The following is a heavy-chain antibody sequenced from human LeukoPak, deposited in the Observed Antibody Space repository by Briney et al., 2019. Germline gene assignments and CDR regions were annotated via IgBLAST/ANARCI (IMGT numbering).Heavy chain of an antibody. CDR2: ISNNGGST. CDR1: GFTFSNYA. CDR3: VKARGAMTTRWYFDY. Sequence: PGGSLRLSCSASGFTFSNYAMYWVRQAPGKGLEYVSAISNNGGSTYYADSVKGRFTISRDNPKNTLYFQMSSLRGEDTAVYYCVKARGAMTTRWYFDYWGQGTLVTVSS. V-gene: IGHV3-64D*06. D-gene: IGHD3-10*01. J-gene: IGHJ4*02.